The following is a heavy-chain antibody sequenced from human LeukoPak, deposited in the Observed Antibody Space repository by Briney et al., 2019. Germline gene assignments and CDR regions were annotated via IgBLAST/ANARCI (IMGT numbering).Heavy chain of an antibody. CDR1: GFTFSSYS. D-gene: IGHD4-17*01. CDR2: ISSSGSYI. J-gene: IGHJ4*02. CDR3: ARAPTVTTFGN. V-gene: IGHV3-21*01. Sequence: PGGSLRLSCAASGFTFSSYSMNWVRQAPGKGLEWVSSISSSGSYIYYADSVKGRFTISRDNAKNSLYLQMNSLRAEDTAVYYCARAPTVTTFGNWGQGTLVTVSS.